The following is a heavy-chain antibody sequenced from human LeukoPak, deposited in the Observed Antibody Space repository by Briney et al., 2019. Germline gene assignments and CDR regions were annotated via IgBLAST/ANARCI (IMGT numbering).Heavy chain of an antibody. V-gene: IGHV3-30*18. CDR2: ISYDGSSK. J-gene: IGHJ4*02. Sequence: GRSLRLSCAASGFTFSSYGMHWVRQAPGKGLEWVAVISYDGSSKYYADSVKGRFTISRDNSKNTLYLQMNSLRAEDTAVYYCAKDRSSNYYDSSGYPDYWGQGTLVTVSS. CDR3: AKDRSSNYYDSSGYPDY. CDR1: GFTFSSYG. D-gene: IGHD3-22*01.